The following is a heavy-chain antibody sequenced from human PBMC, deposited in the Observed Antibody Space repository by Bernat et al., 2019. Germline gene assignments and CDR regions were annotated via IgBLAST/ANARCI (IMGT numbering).Heavy chain of an antibody. D-gene: IGHD3-10*01. Sequence: EVQLVESGGGLVQPGGSLRLSCAASGFTFSSYSMNWVRQAPGKGLEWVAFISGSDATIHYADSVKGRFTISRDNGRNSLYLQVNSLRAEDTAVYYGVRRQLWFSDWGQGTLVTVSS. CDR1: GFTFSSYS. CDR3: VRRQLWFSD. J-gene: IGHJ4*02. V-gene: IGHV3-48*01. CDR2: ISGSDATI.